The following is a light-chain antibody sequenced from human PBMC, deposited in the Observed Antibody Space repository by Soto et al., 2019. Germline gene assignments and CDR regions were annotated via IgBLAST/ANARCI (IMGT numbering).Light chain of an antibody. Sequence: QSVLTQPPSASGTPGQRVTISCSGSSSNIGGNIVNWYQQLPGTAPKLLIFGNDQRPSWVPDRFSGSKSGTSASLAISGLQSGDEANYSCAAWDDSLKGVVFGGGTKLTVL. J-gene: IGLJ2*01. V-gene: IGLV1-44*01. CDR2: GND. CDR3: AAWDDSLKGVV. CDR1: SSNIGGNI.